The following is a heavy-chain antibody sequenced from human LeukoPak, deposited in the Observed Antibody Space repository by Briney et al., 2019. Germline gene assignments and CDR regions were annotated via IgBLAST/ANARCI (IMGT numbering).Heavy chain of an antibody. CDR2: IYSGGTT. CDR3: ASLITMIVVVGYGAFDI. CDR1: GFTVSSNY. J-gene: IGHJ3*02. V-gene: IGHV3-53*01. Sequence: GGSLRLSCAASGFTVSSNYMSWVRPAPGKGLEWVSVIYSGGTTYYADSVKGRFTISRDISKSTLYLQMNSLRAEDTAVYYCASLITMIVVVGYGAFDIWGQGTMVTVSS. D-gene: IGHD3-22*01.